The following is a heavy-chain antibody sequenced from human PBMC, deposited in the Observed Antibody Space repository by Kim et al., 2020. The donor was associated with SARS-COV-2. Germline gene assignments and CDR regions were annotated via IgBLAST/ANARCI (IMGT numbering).Heavy chain of an antibody. Sequence: ASVKVSCKASGYTFTSYGISWVRQAPGQGIEWMGWISVYNGNTNYAQKLQGRVTMTTDTSTSTAYMELRSLRSDDTAVYYCARETTSTYYDIWGRPYYYGMDVWGQGTTVTVSS. V-gene: IGHV1-18*01. CDR3: ARETTSTYYDIWGRPYYYGMDV. J-gene: IGHJ6*02. D-gene: IGHD3-9*01. CDR1: GYTFTSYG. CDR2: ISVYNGNT.